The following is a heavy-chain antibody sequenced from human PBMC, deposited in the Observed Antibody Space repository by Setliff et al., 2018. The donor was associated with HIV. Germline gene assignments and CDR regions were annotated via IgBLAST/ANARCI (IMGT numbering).Heavy chain of an antibody. CDR2: INHSGST. CDR3: ASLDGHNSGYFDY. V-gene: IGHV4-4*02. CDR1: GGSINSGNY. J-gene: IGHJ4*02. D-gene: IGHD3-10*01. Sequence: SETLSLTCTVSGGSINSGNYWSWVRQPPGKGLEWIGEINHSGSTNYNPSLKSRVTISIDTSKNQFSLKLSSVTAADTAVYYCASLDGHNSGYFDYWGQGTLVTVSS.